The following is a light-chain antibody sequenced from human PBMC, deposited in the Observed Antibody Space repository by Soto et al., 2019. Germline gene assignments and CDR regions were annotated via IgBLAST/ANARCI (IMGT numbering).Light chain of an antibody. J-gene: IGKJ2*01. CDR2: DAS. CDR1: QTVGSN. CDR3: QQYNYWPRT. Sequence: EIVMTQSPATLSASPGERATLSCRASQTVGSNLAWYQQKRGQAPRLLIYDASTRATGIPARFSGSGSGTDFTLTISSLQSEDFALYYCQQYNYWPRTFGQGSKLEIK. V-gene: IGKV3D-15*01.